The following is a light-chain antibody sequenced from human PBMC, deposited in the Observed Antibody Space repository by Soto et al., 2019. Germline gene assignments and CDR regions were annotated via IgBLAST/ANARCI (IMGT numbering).Light chain of an antibody. CDR2: EVS. J-gene: IGLJ2*01. Sequence: QSALTQPASVSGSPGQSITISCTGTSSDVGGYNYVSWYQQHPGKAPKLMIYEVSSRPSGVSNRFSGSKSGNTASLTISGLQAEDEADYYCSSYTSSSTLVVFGGGTKLTV. CDR1: SSDVGGYNY. V-gene: IGLV2-14*01. CDR3: SSYTSSSTLVV.